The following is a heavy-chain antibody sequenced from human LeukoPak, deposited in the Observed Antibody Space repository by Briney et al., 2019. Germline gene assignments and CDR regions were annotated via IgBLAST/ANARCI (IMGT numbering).Heavy chain of an antibody. Sequence: PSETLSLTCAVYGGSFSGYYWSWIRQPPGKGLEWIGEINHSGSTNYNPSLKSRVTISVDTSKNQFSLKLSSVTAADTAVYYCARGYYGSGSYPDYWGQGTLVTVSS. J-gene: IGHJ4*02. D-gene: IGHD3-10*01. CDR3: ARGYYGSGSYPDY. CDR2: INHSGST. V-gene: IGHV4-34*01. CDR1: GGSFSGYY.